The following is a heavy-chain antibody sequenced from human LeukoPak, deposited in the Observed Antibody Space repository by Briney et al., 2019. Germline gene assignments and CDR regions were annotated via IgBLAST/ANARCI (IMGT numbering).Heavy chain of an antibody. D-gene: IGHD2-15*01. V-gene: IGHV3-23*01. CDR2: ISGSGGST. CDR1: GFTFSSYA. J-gene: IGHJ6*02. CDR3: AKVQRDFVVVVAATRDYYYYGMDV. Sequence: GGSLKLSCAAPGFTFSSYAMSWIRQAPGKGLEWVSAISGSGGSTYYADSVKGRFTISRDNSKNTLYLQMNSLRAEDTAVYYCAKVQRDFVVVVAATRDYYYYGMDVWGQGTTVTVSS.